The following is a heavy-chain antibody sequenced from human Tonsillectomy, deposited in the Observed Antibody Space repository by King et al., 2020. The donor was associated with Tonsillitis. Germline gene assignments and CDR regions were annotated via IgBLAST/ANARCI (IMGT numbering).Heavy chain of an antibody. CDR2: IYWNDNK. V-gene: IGHV2-5*01. CDR3: AHRRMIFGVIDAFDL. J-gene: IGHJ3*01. Sequence: TLKESGPTLVKPTQTLTLTCTFSGFSLSTNGVGVGWLRQPPGKALEWLAVIYWNDNKHSSPSLKKSLTITKDTSKNQVVLTMTNMDPVDTATYYCAHRRMIFGVIDAFDLWGQGMMVTVSS. CDR1: GFSLSTNGVG. D-gene: IGHD3-3*01.